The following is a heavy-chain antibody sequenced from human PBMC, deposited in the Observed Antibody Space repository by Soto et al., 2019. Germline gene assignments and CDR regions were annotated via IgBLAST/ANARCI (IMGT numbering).Heavy chain of an antibody. J-gene: IGHJ4*02. CDR1: GYIFTSYG. Sequence: QVQLVQSGPEVKKPGASVKLSRKASGYIFTSYGIGWVRQAPGQGHEWMGWISAFKGYTKYPQRLQGRVTMTTDTPTSTAYMELRSLRSDDTAVYYCARVDDYYDSSGHYFTFFNYWGQGSLVTVSS. CDR3: ARVDDYYDSSGHYFTFFNY. CDR2: ISAFKGYT. D-gene: IGHD3-22*01. V-gene: IGHV1-18*01.